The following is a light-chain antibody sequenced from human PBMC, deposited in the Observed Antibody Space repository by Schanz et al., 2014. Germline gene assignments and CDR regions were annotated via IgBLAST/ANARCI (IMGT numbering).Light chain of an antibody. V-gene: IGKV3-15*01. CDR1: QSVSSN. CDR3: QQRANWPRT. CDR2: GAS. Sequence: EIVMTQSPATLSVSPGERVTLSCRASQSVSSNLAWYQQRPGQAPRLLIYGASTRATGVAARISGGGSGTEFTLTISSLQSEDFAVYFCQQRANWPRTFGQGTQVEIK. J-gene: IGKJ1*01.